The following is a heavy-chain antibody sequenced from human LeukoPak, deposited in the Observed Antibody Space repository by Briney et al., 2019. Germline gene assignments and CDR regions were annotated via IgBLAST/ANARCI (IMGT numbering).Heavy chain of an antibody. Sequence: GGSLRLSCAASGFTFSSYSMNWVRQAPGKGLEWVSYISSSSSTIYYADSVKGRFTISRDNAKNSLYLQMNSLRAEDTAVYYCARSYYYDSSGYGKFDYWGQGTLVTVSS. CDR2: ISSSSSTI. V-gene: IGHV3-48*04. CDR3: ARSYYYDSSGYGKFDY. J-gene: IGHJ4*02. D-gene: IGHD3-22*01. CDR1: GFTFSSYS.